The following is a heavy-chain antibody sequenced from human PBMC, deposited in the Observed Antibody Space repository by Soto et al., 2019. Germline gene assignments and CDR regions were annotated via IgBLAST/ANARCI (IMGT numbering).Heavy chain of an antibody. J-gene: IGHJ6*02. D-gene: IGHD2-15*01. Sequence: QVQLVQSGAEVKKPGSSVKVSCKASGGTFSSYTISWVRQAPGQGLEWMGRIIPILGIANYAQKFQGRVTITAEKSTSTAYMELSSLSSEDTAVYYCAREPYCSGGSCYYYYGMDVWGQGTTVTVSS. CDR2: IIPILGIA. CDR3: AREPYCSGGSCYYYYGMDV. V-gene: IGHV1-69*08. CDR1: GGTFSSYT.